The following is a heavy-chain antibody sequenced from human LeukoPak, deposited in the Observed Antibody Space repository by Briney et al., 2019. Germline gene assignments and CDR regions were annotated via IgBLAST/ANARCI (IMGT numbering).Heavy chain of an antibody. CDR3: ASPTTASYCSGGSCYSVDYFDY. V-gene: IGHV4-38-2*02. D-gene: IGHD2-15*01. Sequence: SETLSLTCTVSGYSISSGYYWGWIRQPPGKGLEWIGSIYHSGSTYYNPSLKSRVTISVDTSKNQFSLKLSSVTAADTAVYYCASPTTASYCSGGSCYSVDYFDYWGQGTLVTVSS. J-gene: IGHJ4*02. CDR1: GYSISSGYY. CDR2: IYHSGST.